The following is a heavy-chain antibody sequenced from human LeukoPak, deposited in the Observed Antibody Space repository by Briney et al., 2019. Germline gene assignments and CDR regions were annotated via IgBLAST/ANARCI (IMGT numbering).Heavy chain of an antibody. CDR2: IYYSGST. Sequence: PSETLSLTCTVSGGSISSYYWSWIRQPPGKGLEWIGYIYYSGSTNYNPSFKSRVTISVDTSKNQFSLKLSSVTAADTALYYCARVWDGEGIDSPLDPWGQGTLVTVSS. CDR1: GGSISSYY. D-gene: IGHD3-10*01. CDR3: ARVWDGEGIDSPLDP. V-gene: IGHV4-59*01. J-gene: IGHJ5*02.